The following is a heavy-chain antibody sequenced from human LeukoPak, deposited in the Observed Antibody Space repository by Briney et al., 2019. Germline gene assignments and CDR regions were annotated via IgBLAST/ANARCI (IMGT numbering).Heavy chain of an antibody. Sequence: GASVKVSCKASGGTFSSYAISWVRQAPGQGLEWMGGIIPIFGTANYAQKFQGRVTITTDESTSTAHMELSSLRSEDTAVYYCASAIGASSRDGYNVHAFDIWGQGTMVTVSS. J-gene: IGHJ3*02. CDR2: IIPIFGTA. CDR1: GGTFSSYA. V-gene: IGHV1-69*05. D-gene: IGHD5-24*01. CDR3: ASAIGASSRDGYNVHAFDI.